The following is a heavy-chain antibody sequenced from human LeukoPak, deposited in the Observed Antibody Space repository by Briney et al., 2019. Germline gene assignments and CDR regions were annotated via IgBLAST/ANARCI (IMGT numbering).Heavy chain of an antibody. D-gene: IGHD3-10*01. CDR2: INSDGSIT. Sequence: SGGSLRLSCAASGFTFSSYWMHWVRQGPGKGLVWVSRINSDGSITNYADSVKGRFTISRDNARNTLYLQMNSLGAEDTAVYYCATTPYDYGSGSFYSYWGQGALVTVSS. V-gene: IGHV3-74*01. CDR3: ATTPYDYGSGSFYSY. J-gene: IGHJ4*02. CDR1: GFTFSSYW.